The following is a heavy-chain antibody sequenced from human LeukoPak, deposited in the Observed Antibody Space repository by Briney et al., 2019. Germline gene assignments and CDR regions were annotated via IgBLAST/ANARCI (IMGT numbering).Heavy chain of an antibody. D-gene: IGHD1-26*01. V-gene: IGHV4-59*01. Sequence: SETLSLTCTVSGGSISRYYWSWIRQPPGGGLEWIGHIYYRGSTNYNPSLKSRVTISVDTSKNQFTLKLSSVTAADTAVYYCARVSAPQWEPTDYYYMDVWGKGTTVTVSS. J-gene: IGHJ6*03. CDR1: GGSISRYY. CDR3: ARVSAPQWEPTDYYYMDV. CDR2: IYYRGST.